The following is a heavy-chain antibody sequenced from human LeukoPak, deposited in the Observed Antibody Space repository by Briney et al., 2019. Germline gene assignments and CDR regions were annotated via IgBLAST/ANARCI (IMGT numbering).Heavy chain of an antibody. CDR2: IGGDGVGR. Sequence: GGSLRLSCAVSGFIFKNYAMMWVRQAPGKGLEWVSAIGGDGVGRDYSDSVKGRFTNSRDNSKNTLYLQMNSLRVEDTALYFCAKRVGGTPDNWGLGTLVTVSS. D-gene: IGHD1-26*01. CDR1: GFIFKNYA. CDR3: AKRVGGTPDN. J-gene: IGHJ4*02. V-gene: IGHV3-23*01.